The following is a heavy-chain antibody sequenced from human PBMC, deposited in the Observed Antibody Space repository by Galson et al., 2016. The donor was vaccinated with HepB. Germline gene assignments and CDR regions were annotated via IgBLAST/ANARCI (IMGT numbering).Heavy chain of an antibody. CDR1: GFTFSNFA. D-gene: IGHD4-11*01. Sequence: SVRLSCAASGFTFSNFAMHWVRQAPGKGLEWVAVIWYDGTSKYYVDSVKGRFTISRDNSKNTLNLQMNSLRAEDTAVYYCAKVATPNRNYENWFDSWGQGTMVTVS. CDR2: IWYDGTSK. J-gene: IGHJ5*01. V-gene: IGHV3-33*06. CDR3: AKVATPNRNYENWFDS.